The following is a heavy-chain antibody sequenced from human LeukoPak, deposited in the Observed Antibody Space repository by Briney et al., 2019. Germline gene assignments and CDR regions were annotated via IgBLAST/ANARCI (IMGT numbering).Heavy chain of an antibody. V-gene: IGHV4-59*11. CDR3: ARDSAARSDL. D-gene: IGHD2-15*01. CDR2: IYYNGST. CDR1: GGSISGHH. Sequence: SETLSLTCTVSGGSISGHHWSWIRQPPGKELEWIGYIYYNGSTSYNPSLKSRVTISVDTSKNQFFLHLNAVTAADTAVYYCARDSAARSDLWGRGTLVTVAS. J-gene: IGHJ2*01.